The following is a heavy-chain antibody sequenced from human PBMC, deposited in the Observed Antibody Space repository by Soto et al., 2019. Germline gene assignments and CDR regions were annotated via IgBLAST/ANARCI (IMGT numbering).Heavy chain of an antibody. V-gene: IGHV3-48*01. Sequence: EVQLVESGGGLRQPGGSLRLSCAASGFTFSSYSMNWVRQAPGKGLEWISYISLSGTNIHYADSVQGRFTISRDNAKYSLDLQMDSLRAEDTAVYYCARGGAAAGTTFDYWGQGNLVTVSS. CDR1: GFTFSSYS. CDR2: ISLSGTNI. CDR3: ARGGAAAGTTFDY. D-gene: IGHD6-13*01. J-gene: IGHJ4*02.